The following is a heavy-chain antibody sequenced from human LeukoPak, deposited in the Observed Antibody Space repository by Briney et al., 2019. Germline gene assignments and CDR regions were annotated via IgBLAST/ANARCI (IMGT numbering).Heavy chain of an antibody. CDR3: AKGYGDYSNYYYYMDV. D-gene: IGHD4-17*01. CDR2: IRYDGSNK. Sequence: GGSLRLSCAASGFTFNTYGIHWVRQAPGKGLEWVAFIRYDGSNKYYADSVKGRFTISRDNSKNTLYLQMNSLIPEDTAVYYCAKGYGDYSNYYYYMDVWAKGTTVTISS. CDR1: GFTFNTYG. J-gene: IGHJ6*03. V-gene: IGHV3-30*02.